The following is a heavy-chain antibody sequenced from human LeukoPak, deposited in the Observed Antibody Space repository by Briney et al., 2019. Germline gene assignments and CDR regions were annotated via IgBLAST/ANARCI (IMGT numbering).Heavy chain of an antibody. CDR1: GGSISSYY. J-gene: IGHJ4*02. CDR2: IYYSGST. D-gene: IGHD3-3*01. V-gene: IGHV4-59*01. Sequence: SETPSLTCTVSGGSISSYYWGWIRQPPGKGLEWIGYIYYSGSTNYNPSLKSRVTISVDTSKNQFSLKLSSVTAADTAVYYCARVRRITIFGVVNYYFDYWGQGTLVTVSS. CDR3: ARVRRITIFGVVNYYFDY.